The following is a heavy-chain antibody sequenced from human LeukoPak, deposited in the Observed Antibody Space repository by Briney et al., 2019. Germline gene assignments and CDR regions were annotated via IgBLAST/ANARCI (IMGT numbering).Heavy chain of an antibody. Sequence: SQTLSLTCTVSGGSISSGTYYWSWIRQPAGKGLEWIGRMYTSGSTNYNPSLKSRVTISVDTSKNQFSLRLRSVTAADTAVFYCARANYIAVAGYFDYWGQGTLVTVSS. J-gene: IGHJ4*02. CDR1: GGSISSGTYY. D-gene: IGHD6-19*01. CDR3: ARANYIAVAGYFDY. V-gene: IGHV4-61*02. CDR2: MYTSGST.